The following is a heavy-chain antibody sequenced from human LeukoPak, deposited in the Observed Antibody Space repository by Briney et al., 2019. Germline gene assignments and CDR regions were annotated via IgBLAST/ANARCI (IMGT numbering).Heavy chain of an antibody. CDR1: GYTFSGYY. CDR2: INPSGSSA. J-gene: IGHJ4*02. CDR3: ARDDYGDYRLGY. Sequence: ASVKVSCKAPGYTFSGYYMHWVRQAPGQGLEWMGFINPSGSSAAYAQKFQGRLTMTRDMFTSTDYMELTSLTSDDTAVYYCARDDYGDYRLGYWGQGTLVTVSS. V-gene: IGHV1-46*01. D-gene: IGHD4-17*01.